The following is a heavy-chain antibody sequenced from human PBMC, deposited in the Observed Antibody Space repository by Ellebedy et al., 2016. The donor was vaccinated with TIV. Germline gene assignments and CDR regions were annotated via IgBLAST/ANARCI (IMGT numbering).Heavy chain of an antibody. CDR3: ARGDSSSSRVYY. CDR1: GGSISSSDSY. V-gene: IGHV4-30-4*01. J-gene: IGHJ4*02. CDR2: ISYSGST. D-gene: IGHD6-6*01. Sequence: MPSETLSLTCIVSGGSISSSDSYWSWIRQPPGKGREWIGYISYSGSTYYNPSLKSRVTISADTSKNQLSLRLSSVTAADTAVYVCARGDSSSSRVYYWGQGTLVTVSP.